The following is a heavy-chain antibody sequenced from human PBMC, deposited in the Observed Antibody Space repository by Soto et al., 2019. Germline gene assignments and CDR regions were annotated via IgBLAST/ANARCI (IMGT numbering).Heavy chain of an antibody. CDR2: ICATGTT. V-gene: IGHV4-4*07. D-gene: IGHD1-1*01. CDR3: VRDGTKTLRDWFDP. Sequence: RSLTFTVSGXSISGFYWSWIRKSAGKGLEWIGRICATGTTDYNPSLKSRVMMSVDTSKKQFSLKLRSVTAADTAVYYCVRDGTKTLRDWFDPWGQGISVTVSS. J-gene: IGHJ5*02. CDR1: GXSISGFY.